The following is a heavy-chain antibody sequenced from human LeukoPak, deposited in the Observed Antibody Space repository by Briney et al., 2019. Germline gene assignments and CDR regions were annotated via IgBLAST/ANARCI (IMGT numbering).Heavy chain of an antibody. CDR3: AKLRSYDSSGYYIPGGNAFDI. J-gene: IGHJ3*02. CDR2: ISGSGGST. V-gene: IGHV3-23*01. CDR1: GFTFSDHY. Sequence: GGSLRLSCAASGFTFSDHYMSWIRQAPGKGLEWVSGISGSGGSTYYADSVKGRFTISRDNSKNTLFLQMNSLRAEDRAVYYCAKLRSYDSSGYYIPGGNAFDIWGQGTMVTASS. D-gene: IGHD3-22*01.